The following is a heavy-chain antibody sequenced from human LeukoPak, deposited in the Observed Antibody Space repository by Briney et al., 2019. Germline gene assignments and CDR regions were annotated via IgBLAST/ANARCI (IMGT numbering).Heavy chain of an antibody. CDR3: ARGLGSTWSHLSDY. J-gene: IGHJ4*02. CDR1: GGSFSGYY. Sequence: SETLSLTCAVYGGSFSGYYWSWIRQPPGKGLEWIGEINHSGSTNYNPSLKSRVTISVDTSKNQFSLKLSSVTAADTAVYYCARGLGSTWSHLSDYWGQGILVSVSS. CDR2: INHSGST. D-gene: IGHD6-13*01. V-gene: IGHV4-34*01.